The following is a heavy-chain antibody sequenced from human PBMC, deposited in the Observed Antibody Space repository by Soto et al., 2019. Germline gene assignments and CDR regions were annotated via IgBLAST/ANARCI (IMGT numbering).Heavy chain of an antibody. Sequence: EVQLVQSGGGLVQPGGSLRLSCVGSGFTFTDFYMNWVRQAPGKGLEWVANIRPDGTETNYVESVRGRFTTSRDNAKNSLFLQMKSRRADDTALYYCAGWGGNAYNYWGQGILVTVSS. CDR3: AGWGGNAYNY. J-gene: IGHJ4*02. D-gene: IGHD3-16*01. CDR2: IRPDGTET. CDR1: GFTFTDFY. V-gene: IGHV3-7*03.